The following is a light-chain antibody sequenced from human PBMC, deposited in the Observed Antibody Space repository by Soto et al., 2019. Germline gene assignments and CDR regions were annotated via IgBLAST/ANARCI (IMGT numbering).Light chain of an antibody. CDR3: QQCYNTPYT. J-gene: IGKJ2*01. V-gene: IGKV4-1*01. CDR2: WAS. Sequence: DIVVTHSPDSLAVSLGERATINCKSSQSVLYSSNNKNYLAWYQQKPGQPPKLLIYWASTRESGVPDRFSGSGSGTDFTLTISSLQAEDVAVYYCQQCYNTPYTFGQGTKVDIK. CDR1: QSVLYSSNNKNY.